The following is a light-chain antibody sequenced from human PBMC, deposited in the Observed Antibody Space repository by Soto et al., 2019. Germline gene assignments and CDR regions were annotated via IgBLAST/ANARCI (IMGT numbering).Light chain of an antibody. CDR2: AAS. CDR1: QDISTW. V-gene: IGKV1-12*01. Sequence: DNQMTQSPSSVSASVGDRVTITCRASQDISTWLAWYQQKPGKAPKLLIYAASSLQSGVPSRFSGSGSGTNFTLTISSLQPEDFATYYCQQANSFPPSFTFGPGTTVDVK. CDR3: QQANSFPPSFT. J-gene: IGKJ3*01.